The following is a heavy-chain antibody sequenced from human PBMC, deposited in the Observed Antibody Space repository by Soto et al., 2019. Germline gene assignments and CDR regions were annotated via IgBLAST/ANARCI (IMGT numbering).Heavy chain of an antibody. V-gene: IGHV1-18*01. Sequence: QVQLVQSGAEVKKPGASVKVSCKASGYTFTSYAISWVRQAPGQGLEWMGWISAHNGNTKYAQKLQGRVTMTTDTATSTAYMDLRSLRSDDTAVYYCARDVNSGTFDYWGQGTLVTVSS. CDR1: GYTFTSYA. D-gene: IGHD3-10*01. J-gene: IGHJ4*02. CDR3: ARDVNSGTFDY. CDR2: ISAHNGNT.